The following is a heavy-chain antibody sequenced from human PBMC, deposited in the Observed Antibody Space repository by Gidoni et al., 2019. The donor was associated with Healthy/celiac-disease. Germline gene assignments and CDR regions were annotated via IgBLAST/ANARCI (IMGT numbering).Heavy chain of an antibody. J-gene: IGHJ5*02. CDR3: ARVPTVTTLTPLSWFDP. CDR1: GDSLSSGYY. D-gene: IGHD4-17*01. V-gene: IGHV4-38-2*01. CDR2: IYHSGST. Sequence: QVQLQESGPGLVKPSETLSLTCPVSGDSLSSGYYWGWIRQPPGKGLEWIGSIYHSGSTYYNPSLKSRVTISVDTSKNQFSLKLSSVTAADTAVYYCARVPTVTTLTPLSWFDPWGQGTLVTVSS.